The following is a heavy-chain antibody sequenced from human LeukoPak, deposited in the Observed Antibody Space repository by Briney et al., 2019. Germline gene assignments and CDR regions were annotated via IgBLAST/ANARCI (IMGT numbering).Heavy chain of an antibody. D-gene: IGHD6-13*01. J-gene: IGHJ4*01. CDR2: FSYDGINK. Sequence: GMSLRLSCAASGFTFSSYAMHWVRQVPGKGLEWVTVFSYDGINKYYADSMKGRFSVSRDNSKNTLYLQMNSLKVEDTAVYYCARGHAAAGYFDYWGHGALVTVSS. CDR3: ARGHAAAGYFDY. V-gene: IGHV3-30-3*01. CDR1: GFTFSSYA.